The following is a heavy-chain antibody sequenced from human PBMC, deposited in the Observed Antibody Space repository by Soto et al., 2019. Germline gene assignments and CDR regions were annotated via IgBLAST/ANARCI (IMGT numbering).Heavy chain of an antibody. D-gene: IGHD3-10*01. V-gene: IGHV5-51*01. CDR2: IYPGDSDT. J-gene: IGHJ6*02. CDR1: GYRFTSYW. Sequence: GESLKISCKGSGYRFTSYWIGWVRQMPGKGLEWMGIIYPGDSDTRYSPSFQGQVTISADKSISTAYLQWSSLKASDTAMYYCASTHDYYGSGSYQPAYYYYGMDVWGQGTTVTVSS. CDR3: ASTHDYYGSGSYQPAYYYYGMDV.